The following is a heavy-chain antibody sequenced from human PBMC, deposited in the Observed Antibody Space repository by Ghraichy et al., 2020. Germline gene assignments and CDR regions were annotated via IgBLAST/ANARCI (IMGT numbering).Heavy chain of an antibody. D-gene: IGHD2-2*01. V-gene: IGHV4-34*01. J-gene: IGHJ6*02. CDR3: ARGRDRYCSSTSCYGRSYYYYGMDV. CDR1: GGSFSGYY. Sequence: SETLSLTCAVYGGSFSGYYWSWIRQPPGKGLEWIGEINHSGSTNYNPSLKSRVTISVDTSKNQFSLKLSSVTAADTAVYYCARGRDRYCSSTSCYGRSYYYYGMDVWGQGTTVTVSS. CDR2: INHSGST.